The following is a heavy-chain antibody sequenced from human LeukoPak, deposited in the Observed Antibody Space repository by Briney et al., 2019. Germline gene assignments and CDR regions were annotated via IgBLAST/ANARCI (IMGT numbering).Heavy chain of an antibody. Sequence: PGGSLRLSCAASGFTVSSNYMSWVRQAPGKGLEWVSVIYSGGSTYYADSVKGRFTISRDNSKNTLYLQMNSLRAEDTAVYYCAKPPPRELPKQYYFDYWGQGTLVTVSS. CDR3: AKPPPRELPKQYYFDY. V-gene: IGHV3-66*04. CDR1: GFTVSSNY. CDR2: IYSGGST. D-gene: IGHD1-26*01. J-gene: IGHJ4*02.